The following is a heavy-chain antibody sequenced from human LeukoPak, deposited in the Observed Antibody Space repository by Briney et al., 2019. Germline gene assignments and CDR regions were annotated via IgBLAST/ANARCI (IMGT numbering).Heavy chain of an antibody. D-gene: IGHD2-2*02. CDR3: AKVGYCSSTSCYTAAYFDY. CDR2: ISYDGSNK. J-gene: IGHJ4*02. CDR1: GFTFSSYG. Sequence: GGSLRLSCAASGFTFSSYGMHWVRQAPGKGLEWVAVISYDGSNKYYADSVKGRFTISRDNSKNTLYLQMNSLRAEDTAVYYCAKVGYCSSTSCYTAAYFDYWGQGTLVTVSS. V-gene: IGHV3-30*18.